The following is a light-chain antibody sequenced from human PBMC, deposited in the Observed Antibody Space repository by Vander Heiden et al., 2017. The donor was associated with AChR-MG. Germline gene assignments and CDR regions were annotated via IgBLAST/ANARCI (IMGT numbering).Light chain of an antibody. J-gene: IGKJ1*01. CDR3: QHYGRSQT. CDR2: GAS. V-gene: IGKV3-20*01. Sequence: EIVLTQSPGTLSLSPGERATLSCRASQSVSSSFLAWYQKKPGQAPRLLIYGASSRATGIPDRFSGSGSGTVFTLTISRLEPEDFAVYYCQHYGRSQTFGQGTKVEVK. CDR1: QSVSSSF.